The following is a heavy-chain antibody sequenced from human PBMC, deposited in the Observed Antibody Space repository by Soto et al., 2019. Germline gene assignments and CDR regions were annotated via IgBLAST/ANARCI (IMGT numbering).Heavy chain of an antibody. V-gene: IGHV3-23*01. CDR2: ISGSGGST. J-gene: IGHJ3*02. CDR3: AKQITYYYDSSGYYYGGGAFDI. Sequence: EVQLLESGGGLLQPGGSLRLSCAASGFTFSSYAMSWVRQAPGKGLEWVSAISGSGGSTYYADSVKGRFTISRDNSKKTLYLQMNSLRAEDTAVYYCAKQITYYYDSSGYYYGGGAFDIWGQGTMVTVSS. D-gene: IGHD3-22*01. CDR1: GFTFSSYA.